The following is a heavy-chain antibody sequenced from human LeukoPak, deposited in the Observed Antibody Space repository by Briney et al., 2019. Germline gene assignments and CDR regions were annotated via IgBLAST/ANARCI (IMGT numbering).Heavy chain of an antibody. CDR3: AKGPNSYGYNYYESSGYSPFDY. CDR1: VFTFSSYA. J-gene: IGHJ4*02. CDR2: IVGSGGST. D-gene: IGHD3-22*01. Sequence: GGPLRLSCAASVFTFSSYAMSWVPQATGEGLEWVSPIVGSGGSTYYADSVKGRFTISRDNSKNTLYLQMNSLRDEDTAVYYCAKGPNSYGYNYYESSGYSPFDYWGQGTLVTVSS. V-gene: IGHV3-23*01.